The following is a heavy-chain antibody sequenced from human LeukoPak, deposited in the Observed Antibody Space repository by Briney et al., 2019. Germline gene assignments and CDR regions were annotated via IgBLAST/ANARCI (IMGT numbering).Heavy chain of an antibody. D-gene: IGHD3-10*01. CDR2: IRYDGTEK. J-gene: IGHJ4*02. Sequence: GGSLRLSCAASGFTFGNYGMHWVRQAPGKGLEWVTFIRYDGTEKYYADSVRGRFTFSRDNSKNTLDLQMNSLRAEDTAVYYCARALWFGETFPAYWGQGTLVTVSS. CDR3: ARALWFGETFPAY. V-gene: IGHV3-30*02. CDR1: GFTFGNYG.